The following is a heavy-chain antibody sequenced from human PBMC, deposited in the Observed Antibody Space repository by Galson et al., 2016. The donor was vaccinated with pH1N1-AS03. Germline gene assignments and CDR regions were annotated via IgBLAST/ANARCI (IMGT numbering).Heavy chain of an antibody. V-gene: IGHV4-61*02. Sequence: TLSLTCTVSGDSFSSNIYYWNWLRQPAGKGLEWIGRIYTSGVTHYNPSLESRATISIDTSKKQSSLELTSVTAADTAMYYCARGDPAVADFVYWGQRTLVTVSS. D-gene: IGHD6-19*01. J-gene: IGHJ4*02. CDR1: GDSFSSNIYY. CDR3: ARGDPAVADFVY. CDR2: IYTSGVT.